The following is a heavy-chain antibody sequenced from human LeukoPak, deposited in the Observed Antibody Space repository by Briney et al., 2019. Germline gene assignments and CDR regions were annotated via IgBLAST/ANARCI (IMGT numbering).Heavy chain of an antibody. CDR2: ISGSGGTT. CDR3: AKRMSWQTFDF. Sequence: ETGGSLRLSCAASGFTFTTYAMSWVRQAPGKGLEWVSTISGSGGTTSYADSVKGRFTISRDNSRNALYLQMNSLRAEDTAVYYCAKRMSWQTFDFWGQGTLVTVSS. D-gene: IGHD3-10*01. J-gene: IGHJ4*02. V-gene: IGHV3-23*01. CDR1: GFTFTTYA.